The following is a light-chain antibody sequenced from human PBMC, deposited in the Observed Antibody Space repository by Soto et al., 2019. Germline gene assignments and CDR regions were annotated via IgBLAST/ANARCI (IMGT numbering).Light chain of an antibody. CDR1: RSVSSN. J-gene: IGKJ2*01. Sequence: EIVMTQSPATLSVSPGERATLSCRASRSVSSNLAWYQQKPGQAPRSLMYGASTRATGIPARFSGSGSGTEFTLNISSLQSEDFAVYYCQQDNNWPPYTFGQGTKLEIK. CDR3: QQDNNWPPYT. CDR2: GAS. V-gene: IGKV3-15*01.